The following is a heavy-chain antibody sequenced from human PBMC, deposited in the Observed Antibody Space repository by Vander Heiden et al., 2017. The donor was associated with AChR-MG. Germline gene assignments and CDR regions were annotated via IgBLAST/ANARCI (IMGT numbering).Heavy chain of an antibody. CDR2: ISYDGSNK. Sequence: QVQLVEPGGGVVHRGRSLRLSCAAPGFTFSSYGMHWVRQAPGKGLEWVAVISYDGSNKYYADSVKGRFTISRDNSKNTLYLQMNSLRAEDTAVYYCAKVLGQWLVWGYFDYWGQGTLVTVSS. J-gene: IGHJ4*02. V-gene: IGHV3-30*18. CDR1: GFTFSSYG. D-gene: IGHD6-19*01. CDR3: AKVLGQWLVWGYFDY.